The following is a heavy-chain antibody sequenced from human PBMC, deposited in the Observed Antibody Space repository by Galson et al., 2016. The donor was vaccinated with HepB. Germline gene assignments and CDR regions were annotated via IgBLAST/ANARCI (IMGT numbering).Heavy chain of an antibody. V-gene: IGHV2-70*01. J-gene: IGHJ4*02. CDR2: IDWEDDK. CDR1: GFSLTTTGMC. CDR3: ARKGRGGYGYEYYFDY. D-gene: IGHD5-12*01. Sequence: PALVKPTQTLTLTCTFSGFSLTTTGMCVSWIRQPPGKALEWLALIDWEDDKYYSTSLKTRLTISKDTSEIQVVLTMTNMDPVDTATYYCARKGRGGYGYEYYFDYWGQGTLVTVSS.